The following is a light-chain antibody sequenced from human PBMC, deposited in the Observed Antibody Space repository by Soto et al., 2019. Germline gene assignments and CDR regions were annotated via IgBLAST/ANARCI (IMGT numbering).Light chain of an antibody. CDR3: QQYGGSPWT. CDR1: QSVSNSY. CDR2: GAS. Sequence: EIVLTQSPGTLSLSPGERATLSCRASQSVSNSYLAWYQPKPGQAPRLLIYGASSRATGIPDQFSGSVSGTDFALAISRLEPDDFAVYHCQQYGGSPWTFGQGTKVEIK. V-gene: IGKV3-20*01. J-gene: IGKJ1*01.